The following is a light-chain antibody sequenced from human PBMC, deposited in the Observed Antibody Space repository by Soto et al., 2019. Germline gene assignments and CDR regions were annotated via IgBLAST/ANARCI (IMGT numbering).Light chain of an antibody. CDR2: EVN. CDR1: SSDVGDYDY. Sequence: QSVLTQPPSASGSPGQSVTISCTGVSSDVGDYDYVLWYQQYPGKVPKVIIFEVNKRPSGVPDRFSGSKSGNTASLTVSGLQAEDEAVYYCASYAGNSRYVFGTGTKV. V-gene: IGLV2-8*01. J-gene: IGLJ1*01. CDR3: ASYAGNSRYV.